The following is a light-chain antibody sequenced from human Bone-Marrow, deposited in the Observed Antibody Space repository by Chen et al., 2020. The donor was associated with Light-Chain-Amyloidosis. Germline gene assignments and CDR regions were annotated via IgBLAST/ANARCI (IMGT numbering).Light chain of an antibody. J-gene: IGKJ4*01. V-gene: IGKV3-20*01. CDR3: QQYGTSPLT. Sequence: IVLTPSPGTLSLSPGEGANLSCRASQTISSNYLTWYQPKFGQAPRLLIYGSSSRATGIPDRFTGSGSGTDFTLTINRLEPEDFAMYYCQQYGTSPLTFGGGTKVEIK. CDR2: GSS. CDR1: QTISSNY.